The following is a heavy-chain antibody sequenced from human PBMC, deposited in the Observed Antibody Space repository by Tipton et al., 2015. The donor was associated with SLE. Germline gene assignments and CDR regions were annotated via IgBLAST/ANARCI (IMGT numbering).Heavy chain of an antibody. Sequence: QSGAEVKKPGESLQISCKTSGYSFTSSWIVWFRHMPGKGVECMGMIDPDDSDTRYNPSFQGHVSMSTDRSTTTAYLQWSSLKASDTATYYWSRRGTAWYFDFWGRGSPLTVSS. V-gene: IGHV5-51*03. CDR1: GYSFTSSW. D-gene: IGHD2-8*02. J-gene: IGHJ2*01. CDR2: IDPDDSDT. CDR3: SRRGTAWYFDF.